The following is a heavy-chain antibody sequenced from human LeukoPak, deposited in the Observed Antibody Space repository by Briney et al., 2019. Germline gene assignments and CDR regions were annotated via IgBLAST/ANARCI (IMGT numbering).Heavy chain of an antibody. CDR3: AREVGDYYGSGSPDYYYGMDV. D-gene: IGHD3-10*01. J-gene: IGHJ6*02. CDR2: IYYSGST. Sequence: PSETLSLTCAVYGGSFSGYYWSWICQPPGKGLEWIGYIYYSGSTYYNPSLKSRVTISVDTSKNQFSLKLSSVTAADTAVYYCAREVGDYYGSGSPDYYYGMDVWGQGTTVTVSS. V-gene: IGHV4-34*01. CDR1: GGSFSGYY.